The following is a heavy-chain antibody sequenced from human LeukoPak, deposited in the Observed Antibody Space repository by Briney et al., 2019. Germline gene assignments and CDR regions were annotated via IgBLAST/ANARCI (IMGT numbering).Heavy chain of an antibody. J-gene: IGHJ4*02. V-gene: IGHV1-2*04. CDR3: ARSHPPNYSDSSGYYSGFDY. Sequence: GASVKVSCKASGYTFTGYYMHWVRQAPGQGLEWMGWINPNSGGTNYAQKFQGWVTMTRDTSISTAYMELSRLRSDDTAVYYCARSHPPNYSDSSGYYSGFDYWGQGTLVTVSS. CDR2: INPNSGGT. CDR1: GYTFTGYY. D-gene: IGHD3-22*01.